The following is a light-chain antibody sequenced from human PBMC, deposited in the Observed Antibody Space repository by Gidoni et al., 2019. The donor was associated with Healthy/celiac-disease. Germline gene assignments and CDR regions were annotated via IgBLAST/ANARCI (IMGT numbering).Light chain of an antibody. V-gene: IGKV1-12*02. CDR1: QGIISW. Sequence: DIQITQSPSSVSASVGHRVTITCRASQGIISWLAWYQQKPGKAPKLLIYAASSLQSGVPARFSGSGSGTDFTLTISSLQAEDVATYYCQQANSFPWTFGQGTKVEIK. CDR2: AAS. J-gene: IGKJ1*01. CDR3: QQANSFPWT.